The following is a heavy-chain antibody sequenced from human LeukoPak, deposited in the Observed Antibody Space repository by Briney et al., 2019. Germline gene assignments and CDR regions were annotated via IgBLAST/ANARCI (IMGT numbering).Heavy chain of an antibody. D-gene: IGHD3-3*01. V-gene: IGHV3-11*05. CDR2: ISSSSSYT. CDR3: ARERSGSLDY. CDR1: GFTFSGYY. J-gene: IGHJ4*02. Sequence: PGGSLRLSCAASGFTFSGYYMSWIRQAPGKGLEWVSYISSSSSYTNYADSVKGRFTISRDNAKNSLYLQMNSLRAEDTAVYYCARERSGSLDYWGQGTLVTVSS.